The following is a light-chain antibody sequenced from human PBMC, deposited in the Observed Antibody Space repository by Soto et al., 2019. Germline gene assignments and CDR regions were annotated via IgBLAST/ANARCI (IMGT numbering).Light chain of an antibody. CDR3: QQYNNYGSWT. CDR2: KAS. Sequence: DRQMIQSPSTLSASVGDRVTITCRASQSISAWLAWYQQKPGKAPKLLIYKASSLESGVPSRFSGSGSGTDFTLTISSLQPDDFATYYCQQYNNYGSWTFGQGTNVDIK. CDR1: QSISAW. J-gene: IGKJ1*01. V-gene: IGKV1-5*03.